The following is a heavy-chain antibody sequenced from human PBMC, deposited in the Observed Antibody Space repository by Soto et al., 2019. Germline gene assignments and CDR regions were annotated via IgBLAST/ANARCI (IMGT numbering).Heavy chain of an antibody. CDR2: ISDSGSAT. J-gene: IGHJ4*02. CDR3: AKGRTFFDF. Sequence: GSLRLSCAASGFVFSNYAMTWVRQAPGKGLEWVSDISDSGSATHYSDSVKGRFTISRDDSKNTLYLQMDRLRAEDAAVYYCAKGRTFFDFWGQGTPAPVSS. CDR1: GFVFSNYA. D-gene: IGHD3-16*01. V-gene: IGHV3-23*01.